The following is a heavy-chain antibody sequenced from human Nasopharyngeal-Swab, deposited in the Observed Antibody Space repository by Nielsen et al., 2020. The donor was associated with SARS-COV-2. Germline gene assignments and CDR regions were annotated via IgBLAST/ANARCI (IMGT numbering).Heavy chain of an antibody. Sequence: SETLSLTCTVSGGSISSSSYYWCWIRQPPGKGLEWIGSIYYSGSTYYNPSLTSRVTISVDTSKNQFSLKLGSVTAADTAVYYCARRGYSGYDRGDGMDVWGQGTTVTVSS. CDR2: IYYSGST. J-gene: IGHJ6*02. CDR1: GGSISSSSYY. CDR3: ARRGYSGYDRGDGMDV. D-gene: IGHD5-12*01. V-gene: IGHV4-39*01.